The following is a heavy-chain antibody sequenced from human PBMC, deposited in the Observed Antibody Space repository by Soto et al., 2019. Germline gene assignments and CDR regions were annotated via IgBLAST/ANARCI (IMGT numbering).Heavy chain of an antibody. D-gene: IGHD4-17*01. J-gene: IGHJ6*02. CDR1: GGTFSNFA. V-gene: IGHV1-69*12. CDR2: IIPIFGTT. Sequence: QVQLVQSGAEVKMPGSSVKVSCKASGGTFSNFAVSWVRQAPGQGLEWMGGIIPIFGTTNYAQKFQGRVTLSADDTGTAFMYLSSMKSDDTAVYYCARHPLRVTSVNIHSYQNYGMDVWGQGTTVTVS. CDR3: ARHPLRVTSVNIHSYQNYGMDV.